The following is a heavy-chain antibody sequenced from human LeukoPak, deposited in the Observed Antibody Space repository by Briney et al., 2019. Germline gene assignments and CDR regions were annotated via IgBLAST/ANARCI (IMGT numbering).Heavy chain of an antibody. CDR2: INHSRST. J-gene: IGHJ6*02. D-gene: IGHD5-18*01. V-gene: IGHV4-34*01. Sequence: PSETLSLTCAVYGGSFSGYYWSWIRQPPGKGLEWIGEINHSRSTNYNPSLKSRVTISVDTSKNQFSLKLSSVTAADTAVYYCARRRGYSYGYLNYYYGIDVWGQGTTVTVSS. CDR1: GGSFSGYY. CDR3: ARRRGYSYGYLNYYYGIDV.